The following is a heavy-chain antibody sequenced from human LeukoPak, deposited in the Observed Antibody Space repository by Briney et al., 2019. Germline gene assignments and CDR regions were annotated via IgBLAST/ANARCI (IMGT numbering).Heavy chain of an antibody. V-gene: IGHV1-69*13. CDR2: IIPIFGTA. CDR3: ARSPVVIASYYYYYMDV. CDR1: GGTFSSYA. J-gene: IGHJ6*03. Sequence: SVKVSCKASGGTFSSYAINWVRQAPGQGLEWMGGIIPIFGTANYAQKFQGRVTITADESTSTAYMELSSLRSEDTAVYYCARSPVVIASYYYYYMDVWGKGTTVTVSS. D-gene: IGHD2-21*01.